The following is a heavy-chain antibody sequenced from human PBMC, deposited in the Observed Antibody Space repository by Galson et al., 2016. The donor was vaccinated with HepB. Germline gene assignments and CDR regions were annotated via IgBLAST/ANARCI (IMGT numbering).Heavy chain of an antibody. Sequence: SVKVSCKVSEYSLGELSMHWVRQAPGKGLEWMGGFDPEDGETVYPQKFQGRVTMTEDTSTDTAYMELSSLTSDDTAVYFGAAAPLGTGYGESWLDPWGQGTLVTVSS. CDR3: AAAPLGTGYGESWLDP. D-gene: IGHD4-17*01. CDR2: FDPEDGET. CDR1: EYSLGELS. J-gene: IGHJ5*02. V-gene: IGHV1-24*01.